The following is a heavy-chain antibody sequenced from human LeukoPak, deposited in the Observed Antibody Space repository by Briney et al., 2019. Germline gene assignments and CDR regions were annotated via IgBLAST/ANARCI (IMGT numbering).Heavy chain of an antibody. V-gene: IGHV4-39*01. CDR2: IYYSGST. CDR1: GGSISSSYYY. J-gene: IGHJ5*02. CDR3: ARVARFLNWFDP. Sequence: SETLSLTCTVSGGSISSSYYYWGWIRQPPGKGLEWIGSIYYSGSTYYNPSLKSRVTISVDTSRNQFSLKLRSVTAADTAVYYCARVARFLNWFDPWGQGTLVTVSS. D-gene: IGHD3-3*01.